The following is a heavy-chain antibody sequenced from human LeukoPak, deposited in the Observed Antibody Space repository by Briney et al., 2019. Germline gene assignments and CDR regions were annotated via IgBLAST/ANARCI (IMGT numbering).Heavy chain of an antibody. D-gene: IGHD3-22*01. CDR2: IWYDGSNK. CDR3: GREAYYYDSSGYLL. V-gene: IGHV3-33*01. J-gene: IGHJ4*02. CDR1: GFTFSSYG. Sequence: SGGSLRLSCAASGFTFSSYGMHWVRQAPGKGLEWVAVIWYDGSNKYYADSVKGRFTISRDNSKNTLYLQMNSLRAEDTAVYYCGREAYYYDSSGYLLWGQGTLVTVSS.